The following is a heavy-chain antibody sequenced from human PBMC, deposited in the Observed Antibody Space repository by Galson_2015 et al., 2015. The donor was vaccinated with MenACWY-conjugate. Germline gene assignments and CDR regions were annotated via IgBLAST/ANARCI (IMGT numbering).Heavy chain of an antibody. J-gene: IGHJ4*02. D-gene: IGHD3-22*01. CDR1: GFTFGDYA. CDR2: IRSKRYGGTT. V-gene: IGHV3-49*03. Sequence: SLRLSCATSGFTFGDYAMNWFRQAPGEGLEWVGFIRSKRYGGTTDYATSVKGRFTISRDDSKSIAYLQVSSLKIEDTAVYYCFSSGYRTGHYWGQGTLVTVSS. CDR3: FSSGYRTGHY.